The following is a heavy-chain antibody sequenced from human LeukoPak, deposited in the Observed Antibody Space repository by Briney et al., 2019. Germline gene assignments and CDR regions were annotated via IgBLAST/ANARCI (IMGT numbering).Heavy chain of an antibody. D-gene: IGHD3-3*01. CDR1: GGSFSGYY. J-gene: IGHJ6*03. Sequence: SETLSLTCAVYGGSFSGYYWSWIRQTPEKGLEWSGEINHSGSTNYNPSLKSRVTISVDTSKNQFSLNLSSVTAADTAVFYCARTKGDFWSGYFSYYYMDVWGKGTTVTVSS. CDR3: ARTKGDFWSGYFSYYYMDV. CDR2: INHSGST. V-gene: IGHV4-34*01.